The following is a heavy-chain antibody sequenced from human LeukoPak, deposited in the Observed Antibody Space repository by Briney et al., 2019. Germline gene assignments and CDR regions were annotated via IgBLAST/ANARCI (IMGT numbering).Heavy chain of an antibody. V-gene: IGHV1-24*01. CDR1: GYTLTELS. Sequence: ASVKVSCTVSGYTLTELSMHWVRQAPGKGLEWMGGFDPEDGETIYAQKFQGRVTMTEDTSTDTACMELSSLRSEDTAVYYCAKRYTAMVTGPFDYWGQGTLVTVSS. J-gene: IGHJ4*02. D-gene: IGHD5-18*01. CDR3: AKRYTAMVTGPFDY. CDR2: FDPEDGET.